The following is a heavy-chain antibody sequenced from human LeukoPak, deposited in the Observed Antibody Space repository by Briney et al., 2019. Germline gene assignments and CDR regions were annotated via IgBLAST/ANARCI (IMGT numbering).Heavy chain of an antibody. Sequence: SETLSLTCAVYGVSFSGYYWSWIRQPPGKGLEWSGEINHSGSTNYNPSLKSRVTISVDTSNNQFSLKLSSVTAADTAVYYCARGSHHYYGSGSFIDYWGQGNLVTVSS. CDR1: GVSFSGYY. CDR3: ARGSHHYYGSGSFIDY. CDR2: INHSGST. D-gene: IGHD3-10*01. J-gene: IGHJ4*02. V-gene: IGHV4-34*01.